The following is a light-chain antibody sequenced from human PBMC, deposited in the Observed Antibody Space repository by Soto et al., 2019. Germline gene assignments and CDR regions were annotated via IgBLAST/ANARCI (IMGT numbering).Light chain of an antibody. CDR1: QSVGSRF. CDR2: GAS. Sequence: EIVLTQSPGTLSLSPGERATLSCRASQSVGSRFLAWYQQKPGQDPRLLIYGASNRATGIPDRFSGSGSGTDFTLTISRLEPEDFAVYYGQQSGTSPPVAFGVGTKVELK. CDR3: QQSGTSPPVA. J-gene: IGKJ4*01. V-gene: IGKV3-20*01.